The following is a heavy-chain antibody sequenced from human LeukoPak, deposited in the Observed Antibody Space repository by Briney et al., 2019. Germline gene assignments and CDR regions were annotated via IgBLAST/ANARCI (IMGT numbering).Heavy chain of an antibody. V-gene: IGHV3-7*01. J-gene: IGHJ4*02. CDR2: ISPDGSET. CDR1: GFTFSSSW. CDR3: ARPRVPDS. Sequence: GGSLRLFCAASGFTFSSSWMSGVRRAPRRGLEGVANISPDGSETNYVDSVKGRFTISRDNAKNSLYLQMNSLRAEDTAVYYCARPRVPDSWGQGTLVTVSS.